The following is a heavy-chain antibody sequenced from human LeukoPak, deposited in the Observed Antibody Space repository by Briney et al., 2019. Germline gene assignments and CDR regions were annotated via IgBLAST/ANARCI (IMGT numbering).Heavy chain of an antibody. CDR1: GFTFSTYG. D-gene: IGHD2-2*01. CDR3: ARGRYCSNTRCYSYYYYCNMDV. J-gene: IGHJ6*02. Sequence: PGGSLRLSCAVSGFTFSTYGMHWVRQAPVKGLEWVALISYDGSKKYYAESVKGRFTISRDNSKNTLYLQMNSLRVEDTAVYYCARGRYCSNTRCYSYYYYCNMDVWGQGTTVTVSS. CDR2: ISYDGSKK. V-gene: IGHV3-30*03.